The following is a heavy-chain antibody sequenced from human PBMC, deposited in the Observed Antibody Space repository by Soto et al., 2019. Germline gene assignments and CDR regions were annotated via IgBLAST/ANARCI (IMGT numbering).Heavy chain of an antibody. CDR1: GFTFSSYS. J-gene: IGHJ6*02. V-gene: IGHV3-21*01. CDR3: ARDLGDTAMYYYYYGMDV. Sequence: GGSLRLSCAASGFTFSSYSMNWVRQAPGKGLEWVSSISSSSSYIYYADSVKGRFTISRDNAKNSLYLQMNSLRAEDTAVYYCARDLGDTAMYYYYYGMDVWGQGTTVTSP. D-gene: IGHD5-18*01. CDR2: ISSSSSYI.